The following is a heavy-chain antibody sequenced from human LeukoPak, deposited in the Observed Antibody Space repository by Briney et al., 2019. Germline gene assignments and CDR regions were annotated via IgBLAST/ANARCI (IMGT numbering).Heavy chain of an antibody. CDR1: GFTFSGSP. D-gene: IGHD4-17*01. V-gene: IGHV3-73*01. J-gene: IGHJ4*02. CDR2: IRSKANSYAT. CDR3: TTVTTLGPGGSFDY. Sequence: GGSLRLSCAASGFTFSGSPMHWVREASGKGPEWVGRIRSKANSYATAYAASLKGRFTISRDDSKNTAYLQMNSLKTEDTAVYYCTTVTTLGPGGSFDYWGQGTLVTVSS.